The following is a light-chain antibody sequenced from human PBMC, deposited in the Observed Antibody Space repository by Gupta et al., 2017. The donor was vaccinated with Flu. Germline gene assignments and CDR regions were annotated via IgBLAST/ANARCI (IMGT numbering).Light chain of an antibody. CDR1: QSVNSY. CDR2: DAS. J-gene: IGKJ5*01. CDR3: QQRSNWPPA. Sequence: PATLSLSPGERATLSFRASQSVNSYLAWYQPKPCRAPRLLIYDASDWATGIPAKFSGSGSGTEFTLTISSLEPEDFAVYYCQQRSNWPPAFGEGTRMEI. V-gene: IGKV3-11*01.